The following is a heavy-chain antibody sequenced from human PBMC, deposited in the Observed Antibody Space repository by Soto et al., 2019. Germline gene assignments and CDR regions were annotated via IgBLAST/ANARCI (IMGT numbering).Heavy chain of an antibody. CDR3: ARAKGSSGWYYFDY. Sequence: VKVACKASGYTFTSYGISWVRHAPGQGLEWMGWISAYNGNTNYAQKLQGRVTMTTDTSTSTAYMELRSLRSDDTAVYYCARAKGSSGWYYFDYWGQGTLVTVSS. D-gene: IGHD6-19*01. V-gene: IGHV1-18*01. CDR2: ISAYNGNT. CDR1: GYTFTSYG. J-gene: IGHJ4*02.